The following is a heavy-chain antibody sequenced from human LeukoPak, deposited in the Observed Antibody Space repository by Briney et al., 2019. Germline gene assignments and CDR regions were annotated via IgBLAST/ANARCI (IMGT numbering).Heavy chain of an antibody. CDR3: ARDLGYCPTTGCYQSRFDP. D-gene: IGHD2-2*01. CDR1: GGSISSSSYY. V-gene: IGHV4-39*07. J-gene: IGHJ5*02. Sequence: SETLSLTCTVSGGSISSSSYYWGWIRQPPRKGLEWIGSIYYSGSTYYNPSLKSRVTMSVDTSKNHFSLKLSSVIAADTAIYYCARDLGYCPTTGCYQSRFDPWGQGTLVTVSS. CDR2: IYYSGST.